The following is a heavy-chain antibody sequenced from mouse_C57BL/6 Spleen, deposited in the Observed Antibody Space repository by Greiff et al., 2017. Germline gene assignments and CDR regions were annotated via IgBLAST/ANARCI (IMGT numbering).Heavy chain of an antibody. D-gene: IGHD1-1*01. V-gene: IGHV5-9-1*02. Sequence: EVQRVESGEGLVKPGGSLKLSCAASGFTFSSYAMSWVRQTPEKRLEWVAYISSGGDYIYYADTVKGRFTISRDNARNTLYLQMSSLKSEDTAMYYCTRVPTVVATGDYWGQGTTLTGSS. CDR3: TRVPTVVATGDY. J-gene: IGHJ2*01. CDR1: GFTFSSYA. CDR2: ISSGGDYI.